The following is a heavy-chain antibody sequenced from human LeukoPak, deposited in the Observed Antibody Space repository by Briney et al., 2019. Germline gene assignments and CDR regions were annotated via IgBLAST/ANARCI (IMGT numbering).Heavy chain of an antibody. J-gene: IGHJ4*02. V-gene: IGHV3-23*01. CDR3: AKGYYISGSPTTVFDS. D-gene: IGHD3-10*01. Sequence: GGSLRLSCAASGFTFSSYAMSWVRQAPVKGLEWISAITDGGGSTFYADPVKGRFTISRDNSKNTLYLQMNSLRAEDTAIYYCAKGYYISGSPTTVFDSWGQGTLVTVSS. CDR1: GFTFSSYA. CDR2: ITDGGGST.